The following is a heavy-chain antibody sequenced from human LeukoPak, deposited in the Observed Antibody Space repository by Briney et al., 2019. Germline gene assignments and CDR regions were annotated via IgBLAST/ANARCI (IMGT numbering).Heavy chain of an antibody. Sequence: PGGSLRLSCAASGFTFSRYTMSWVRQAPGKGLDWVSAISGSGGSTYYAASVTGRFTISRDNSKNTLYLQMNSLRAEDTAVYYCARLWEPNYNHWGQGALVTVSS. V-gene: IGHV3-23*01. CDR2: ISGSGGST. J-gene: IGHJ4*02. CDR1: GFTFSRYT. CDR3: ARLWEPNYNH. D-gene: IGHD1-14*01.